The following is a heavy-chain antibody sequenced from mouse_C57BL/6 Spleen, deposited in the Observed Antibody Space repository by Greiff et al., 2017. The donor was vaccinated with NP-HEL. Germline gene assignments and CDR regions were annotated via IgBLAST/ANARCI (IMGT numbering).Heavy chain of an antibody. CDR3: ARNDYDGDFDY. CDR1: GYTFTNYW. D-gene: IGHD2-4*01. V-gene: IGHV1-63*01. CDR2: IYPGGGYT. Sequence: VQLVESGAELVRPGTSVKMSCKASGYTFTNYWIGWAKQRPGHGLEWIGDIYPGGGYTNYNEKFKGKATLTADKSSSTAYMQFSSLTSEDSAIYYCARNDYDGDFDYWGQGTTLTVSS. J-gene: IGHJ2*01.